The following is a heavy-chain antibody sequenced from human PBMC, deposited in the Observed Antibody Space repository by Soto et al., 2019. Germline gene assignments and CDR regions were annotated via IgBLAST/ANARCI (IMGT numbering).Heavy chain of an antibody. V-gene: IGHV3-33*01. J-gene: IGHJ4*02. CDR1: GFTFSSYG. CDR2: IWYDGSNK. Sequence: GGSLRLSCAASGFTFSSYGMHWVRQAPGKGLEWVAVIWYDGSNKYYADSVKGRFTISRDNSKNTLYLQMNSLRAEDTAVYYCARDPSHALIVVVPAAPPDYWGQGTLVTVSS. D-gene: IGHD2-2*01. CDR3: ARDPSHALIVVVPAAPPDY.